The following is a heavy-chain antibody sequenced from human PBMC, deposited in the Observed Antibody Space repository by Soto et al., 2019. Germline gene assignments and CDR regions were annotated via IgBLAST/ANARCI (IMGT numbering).Heavy chain of an antibody. CDR2: ISSSSSYI. J-gene: IGHJ6*02. CDR3: ARDHYYCSGGSCYRAGMDV. D-gene: IGHD2-15*01. CDR1: GFTFSSYS. V-gene: IGHV3-21*01. Sequence: GGSLRLSCAASGFTFSSYSMNWVRQAPGKGLEWVSSISSSSSYIYYADSVKGRSTISRDNAKNSLYLQMNSLRAEDTAVYYCARDHYYCSGGSCYRAGMDVWGQGTTVTVSS.